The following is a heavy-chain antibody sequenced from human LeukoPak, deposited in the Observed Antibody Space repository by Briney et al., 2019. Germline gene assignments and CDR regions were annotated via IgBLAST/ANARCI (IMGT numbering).Heavy chain of an antibody. D-gene: IGHD6-6*01. Sequence: SGGSLRLSCAASGFTFSSYAMSWVRQAPGKGLEWVSAISGSGGSTYYADSVKGRFTISRVNSKNTLYLQMNSLRAEDTAVYYCAKPVYNSFDFDYWGQGTLVTVSS. CDR2: ISGSGGST. CDR3: AKPVYNSFDFDY. V-gene: IGHV3-23*01. J-gene: IGHJ4*02. CDR1: GFTFSSYA.